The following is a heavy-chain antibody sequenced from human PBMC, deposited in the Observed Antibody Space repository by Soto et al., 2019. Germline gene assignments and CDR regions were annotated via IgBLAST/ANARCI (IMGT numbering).Heavy chain of an antibody. J-gene: IGHJ4*02. Sequence: PGGSLRLSCAASGFTFDDYGMSWVRQAPGKGLEWVSGINWNGGSTGYADSVKGRFTISRDNAKNSLYLQMNSLRAKDTALYYCARALLRYFDWSQWNWGQGTLVTVS. CDR2: INWNGGST. V-gene: IGHV3-20*04. CDR1: GFTFDDYG. CDR3: ARALLRYFDWSQWN. D-gene: IGHD3-9*01.